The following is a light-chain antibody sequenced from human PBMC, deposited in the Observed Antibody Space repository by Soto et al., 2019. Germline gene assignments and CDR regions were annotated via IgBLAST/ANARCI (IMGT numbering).Light chain of an antibody. Sequence: DIQMTQSPSSLSASVGDRVTITCRASQNISGFLHWYQQKPGQAPKLLIYAASTLHSGVPSQFSGSGSGTDFALTSTGLQPEDFATYYCHQSYTTPQTFGQGTQVQIK. CDR2: AAS. CDR3: HQSYTTPQT. J-gene: IGKJ1*01. CDR1: QNISGF. V-gene: IGKV1-39*01.